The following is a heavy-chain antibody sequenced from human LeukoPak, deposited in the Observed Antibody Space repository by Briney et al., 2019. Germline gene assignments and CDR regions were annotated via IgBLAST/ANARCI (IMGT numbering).Heavy chain of an antibody. Sequence: SETLSLTCIVSGGSMSGYFWSWIRQPPGKGLEWIGYVSYSGGSNFNPSLKSRVTISVDTSKNQFSVNLSSVTAADTAVYYCAKCHSGNYYYGMDVWGQGTTVTVSS. J-gene: IGHJ6*02. CDR2: VSYSGGS. CDR3: AKCHSGNYYYGMDV. CDR1: GGSMSGYF. D-gene: IGHD1-26*01. V-gene: IGHV4-59*03.